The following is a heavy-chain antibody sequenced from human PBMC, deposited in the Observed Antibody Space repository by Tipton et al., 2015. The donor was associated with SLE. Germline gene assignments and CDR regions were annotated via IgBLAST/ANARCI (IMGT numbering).Heavy chain of an antibody. V-gene: IGHV3-74*01. J-gene: IGHJ4*02. Sequence: SLRLSCAASALTFSRFWLHWVRQAPGKALVWVSRINGDGTFTHYSDSVKGRFTISRDNAKNTLFLQMSSLRAEDTGVYYCVRDLNWSVDYWGQGSLVTVSS. D-gene: IGHD1-1*01. CDR3: VRDLNWSVDY. CDR1: ALTFSRFW. CDR2: INGDGTFT.